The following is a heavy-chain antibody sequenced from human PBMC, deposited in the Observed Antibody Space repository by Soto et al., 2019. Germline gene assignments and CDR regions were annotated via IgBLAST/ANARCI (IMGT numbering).Heavy chain of an antibody. D-gene: IGHD4-17*01. V-gene: IGHV1-46*02. CDR3: ARGPDDSDVPRWDY. CDR2: INLRGGTT. CDR1: GYNFNQYY. Sequence: QVQLVQSGAEVRKPGASVRLSCETSGYNFNQYYIHWVRQAPGQGLEWMGIINLRGGTTEYAHKFLGRVTVTGDTSTSTAYMQWSSLRSEDTAVYFCARGPDDSDVPRWDYWGQGTLVTVSS. J-gene: IGHJ4*02.